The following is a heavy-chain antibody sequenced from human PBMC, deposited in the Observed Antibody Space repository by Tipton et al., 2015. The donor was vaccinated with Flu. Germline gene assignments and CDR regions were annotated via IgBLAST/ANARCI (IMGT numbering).Heavy chain of an antibody. CDR1: GGTFSSYA. J-gene: IGHJ6*01. Sequence: QSGPEVKKPGSSVKVSCKASGGTFSSYAISWVRQAPGQGLEWMGRIIPIFGRANYAQKFQGRVTITADESTSTAYMELSSLRSEDTAMYYCARDYGDNRGENHHCMDVWGQGTTLTVSS. CDR3: ARDYGDNRGENHHCMDV. CDR2: IIPIFGRA. D-gene: IGHD4-17*01. V-gene: IGHV1-69*15.